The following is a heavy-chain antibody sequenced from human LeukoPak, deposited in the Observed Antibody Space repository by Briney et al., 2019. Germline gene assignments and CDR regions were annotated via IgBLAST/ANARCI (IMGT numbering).Heavy chain of an antibody. J-gene: IGHJ6*02. CDR3: ARDWRIAVAGTLRYYYGMDV. V-gene: IGHV3-33*08. CDR1: GFTFSDYY. Sequence: PGGSLRLSCAASGFTFSDYYMSWIRQAPGKGLEWVAVIWYDGSNKYYADSVKGRFTISRDNSKNTLYLQMNSLRAEDTAVYYCARDWRIAVAGTLRYYYGMDVWGQGTTVTVSS. CDR2: IWYDGSNK. D-gene: IGHD6-19*01.